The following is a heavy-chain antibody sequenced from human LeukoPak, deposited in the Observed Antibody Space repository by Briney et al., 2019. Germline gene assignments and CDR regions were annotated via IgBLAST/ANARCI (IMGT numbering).Heavy chain of an antibody. CDR2: LRGDGET. CDR3: AKASCVSNADAVL. Sequence: GGSLRPSCAASGFTFSNYAMSWVRQAPAGGLEWVSSLRGDGETFYADSVKGRFTLSRDDSRNTVYLQLNNLRVEDTAVYYCAKASCVSNADAVLWGQGTLVTVSS. J-gene: IGHJ4*02. V-gene: IGHV3-23*01. CDR1: GFTFSNYA. D-gene: IGHD2-15*01.